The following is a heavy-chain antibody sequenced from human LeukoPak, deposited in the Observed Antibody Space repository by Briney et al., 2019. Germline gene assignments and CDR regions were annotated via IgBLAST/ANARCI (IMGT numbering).Heavy chain of an antibody. J-gene: IGHJ4*02. V-gene: IGHV4-59*12. CDR3: AREGTYDSSGYYLGAFDY. D-gene: IGHD3-22*01. Sequence: SETLSLTCTVSGGSISNYYWSWIRQPPGRGLEWIGYIYYSGTTNYNPSLKSRVTISVDTSKNQFSLKLSSVTAADTAVYYCAREGTYDSSGYYLGAFDYWGQGTLVTVSS. CDR2: IYYSGTT. CDR1: GGSISNYY.